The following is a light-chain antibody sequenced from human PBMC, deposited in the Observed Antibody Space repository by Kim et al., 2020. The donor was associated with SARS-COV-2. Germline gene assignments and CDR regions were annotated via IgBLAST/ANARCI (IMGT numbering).Light chain of an antibody. CDR3: TSYTRSSTLV. J-gene: IGLJ2*01. Sequence: QSITVTCTGTSSDVGAYNYVYWYRQHPCKAPKLLIYDVSDRPSGVSNRFSGSKSGNTASLTISGLQAEDEATYFCTSYTRSSTLVFGGGTQLTVL. CDR2: DVS. V-gene: IGLV2-14*03. CDR1: SSDVGAYNY.